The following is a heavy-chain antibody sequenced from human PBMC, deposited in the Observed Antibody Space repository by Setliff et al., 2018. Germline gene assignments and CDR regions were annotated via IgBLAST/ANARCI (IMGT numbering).Heavy chain of an antibody. Sequence: ASVKVSCKTSGYTFNHYVINWVRQAPGQGLEWMGWISSYTGNTYYAQKFQGGITLTTDTSTATAYMELRSLESDDTAVYYCSRLVRYCTRTTCQRASGGEFWGQGTPVTVSS. CDR1: GYTFNHYV. V-gene: IGHV1-18*04. J-gene: IGHJ4*02. D-gene: IGHD2-2*01. CDR3: SRLVRYCTRTTCQRASGGEF. CDR2: ISSYTGNT.